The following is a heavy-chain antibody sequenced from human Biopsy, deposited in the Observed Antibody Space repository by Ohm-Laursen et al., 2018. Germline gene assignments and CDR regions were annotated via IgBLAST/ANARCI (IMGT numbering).Heavy chain of an antibody. CDR2: IYSGGNT. CDR3: ARGSPRRVSIFEASIYWFDT. J-gene: IGHJ5*02. V-gene: IGHV4-61*01. CDR1: GDSLTSGPEN. D-gene: IGHD6-6*01. Sequence: GTLSLTCTVSGDSLTSGPENWSWIRQSPGQGLEYIGFIYSGGNTNYNPSLKNRVTMSVDTSKNQFYLKLYSVTAADTAVYYCARGSPRRVSIFEASIYWFDTWGQGTLVTVSS.